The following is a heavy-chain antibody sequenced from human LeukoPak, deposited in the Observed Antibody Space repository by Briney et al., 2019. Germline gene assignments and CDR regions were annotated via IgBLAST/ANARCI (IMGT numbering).Heavy chain of an antibody. CDR1: GFTFSSYW. V-gene: IGHV3-7*01. D-gene: IGHD1-14*01. J-gene: IGHJ4*02. Sequence: PGGSLRLSCAASGFTFSSYWISWVRQAPGKGLEWVANIKQDGSEKYYVDSVKGRFTISRDNAKNSLYLQMNSLRAEDTAVYYCAGDSPLRYYFDYWGQGTLVTVSS. CDR3: AGDSPLRYYFDY. CDR2: IKQDGSEK.